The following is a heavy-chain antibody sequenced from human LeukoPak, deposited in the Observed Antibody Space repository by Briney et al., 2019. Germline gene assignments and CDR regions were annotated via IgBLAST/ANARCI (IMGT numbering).Heavy chain of an antibody. J-gene: IGHJ4*02. Sequence: GGSLRLSCAASGFTFSSYSMNWVRQAPGKGLEWVSYISGGSSTIYYVDSVKGRFTISRDNAKNSLYLQMNSLRAEDTAVYYCARDRYSSGCLDYWGQGTLVTVSS. CDR2: ISGGSSTI. CDR3: ARDRYSSGCLDY. V-gene: IGHV3-48*04. D-gene: IGHD6-19*01. CDR1: GFTFSSYS.